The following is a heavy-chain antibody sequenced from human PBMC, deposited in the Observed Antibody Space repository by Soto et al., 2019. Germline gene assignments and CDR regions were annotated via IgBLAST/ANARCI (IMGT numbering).Heavy chain of an antibody. Sequence: GGSLRLSCAASGSTFSSYAMSWVRQAPGKGLEWVSAISGSGGSTYYADSVKGRFTISRDNSKNTLYLQMNSLRAEDTAVYFCAKNIAVAVKYYFDYWGQGTLVTVSS. CDR3: AKNIAVAVKYYFDY. V-gene: IGHV3-23*01. CDR1: GSTFSSYA. D-gene: IGHD6-19*01. CDR2: ISGSGGST. J-gene: IGHJ4*02.